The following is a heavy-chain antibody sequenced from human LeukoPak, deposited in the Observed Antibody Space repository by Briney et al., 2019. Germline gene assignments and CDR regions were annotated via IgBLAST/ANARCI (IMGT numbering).Heavy chain of an antibody. D-gene: IGHD5-24*01. CDR3: ARTNYPAPLDY. V-gene: IGHV4-59*08. Sequence: KPSETLSLTCTVSGGSISSYYWSWIRQPPGKGLEWIGYIYYSGSTNYNPSLKSRVTISVDTSKNQFSLKLSSVTAADTAVYYCARTNYPAPLDYWGQGTLVTVSS. CDR2: IYYSGST. CDR1: GGSISSYY. J-gene: IGHJ4*02.